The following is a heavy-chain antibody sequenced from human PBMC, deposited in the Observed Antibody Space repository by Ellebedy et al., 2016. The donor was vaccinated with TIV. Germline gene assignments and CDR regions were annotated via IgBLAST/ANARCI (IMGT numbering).Heavy chain of an antibody. V-gene: IGHV4-61*01. Sequence: SETLSLXCSVSGDSVSSDTSYWSWIRQSPGKGLEWIGHIYYNGSTNYNPSLKSRVTISVGTSNNQFSLRLSSVTAADTAVYFCSTASFLRAEYFVCWGQGTLVTVSS. CDR1: GDSVSSDTSY. CDR2: IYYNGST. J-gene: IGHJ4*02. CDR3: STASFLRAEYFVC. D-gene: IGHD2/OR15-2a*01.